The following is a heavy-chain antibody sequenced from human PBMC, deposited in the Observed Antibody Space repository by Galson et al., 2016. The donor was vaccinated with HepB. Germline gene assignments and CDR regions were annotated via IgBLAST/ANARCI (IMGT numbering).Heavy chain of an antibody. V-gene: IGHV3-48*02. CDR3: AVWSPHLSEISGS. J-gene: IGHJ5*02. Sequence: SLRLSCAASGFTFSSFSMNWVRQALGKGLEWVSYISESGSTKYYADSVKGRFTISRDNAKNSVYLQMNSLRDEDTAVYYCAVWSPHLSEISGSWGPGARVTVSS. CDR1: GFTFSSFS. D-gene: IGHD3-22*01. CDR2: ISESGSTK.